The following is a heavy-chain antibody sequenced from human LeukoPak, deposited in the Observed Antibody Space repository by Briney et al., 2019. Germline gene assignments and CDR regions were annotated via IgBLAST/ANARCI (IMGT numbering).Heavy chain of an antibody. D-gene: IGHD5-12*01. CDR3: ARGRGGYSGYARDWFDP. J-gene: IGHJ5*02. CDR1: GYTFTSYD. CDR2: MNPNSGNT. Sequence: ASVKVSCKASGYTFTSYDINWVRQATGQGLEWMGWMNPNSGNTGYAQKFQGRVTITRNTSISTAYMELSSLRSEDTAVYYCARGRGGYSGYARDWFDPWGQGTLVTVSS. V-gene: IGHV1-8*03.